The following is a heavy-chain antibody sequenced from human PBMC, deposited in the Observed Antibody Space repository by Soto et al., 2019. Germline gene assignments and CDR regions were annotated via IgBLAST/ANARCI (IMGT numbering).Heavy chain of an antibody. CDR2: IYHSGST. CDR3: ASGAVGARGAFDI. Sequence: SETLSLTGAVSGYSISSGDYWGWLRQPPGKWRAWIGSIYHSGSTYYNPSLKSRVTISVDTSKNQFSLKLSSVTAAGSAFDYGASGAVGARGAFDIWGQGTMVTVSS. CDR1: GYSISSGDY. J-gene: IGHJ3*02. V-gene: IGHV4-38-2*01. D-gene: IGHD1-26*01.